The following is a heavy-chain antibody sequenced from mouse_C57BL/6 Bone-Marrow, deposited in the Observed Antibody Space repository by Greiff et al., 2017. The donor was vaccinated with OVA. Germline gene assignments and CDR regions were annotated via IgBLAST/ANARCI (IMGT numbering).Heavy chain of an antibody. D-gene: IGHD4-1*01. CDR3: TGNGTFAY. CDR2: ISLKSDNYAT. J-gene: IGHJ3*01. CDR1: GFTFSNYW. Sequence: EVQLVESGGGLVQPGGSMKLSCVASGFTFSNYWMNWVRQSPEKGLEWVAQISLKSDNYATHYAKFAKGKFNITRYDYKSSVYLENNNLRAEDTGIYYCTGNGTFAYWGQGTLVTVSA. V-gene: IGHV6-3*01.